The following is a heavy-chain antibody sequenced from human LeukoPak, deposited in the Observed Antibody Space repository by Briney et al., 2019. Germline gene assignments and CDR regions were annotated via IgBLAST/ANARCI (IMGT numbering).Heavy chain of an antibody. CDR3: ARGGYYDSSGYLDAFDI. CDR1: GGAFSSYT. D-gene: IGHD3-22*01. CDR2: IIPILGIA. Sequence: SVKVSCKGSGGAFSSYTISWVRHAPGQGLEWMGRIIPILGIANYAQKFQGRVTITADKSTSTAYMELSSLRSEDTAMYYCARGGYYDSSGYLDAFDIWGQGTMVTVSS. J-gene: IGHJ3*02. V-gene: IGHV1-69*02.